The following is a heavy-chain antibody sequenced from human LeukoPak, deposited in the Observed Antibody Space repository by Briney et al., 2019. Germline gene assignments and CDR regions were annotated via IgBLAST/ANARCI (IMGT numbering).Heavy chain of an antibody. J-gene: IGHJ5*02. CDR2: ITPLFGTT. V-gene: IGHV1-69*13. CDR3: ARPAASNLYGEDWLDP. CDR1: GGTSRGHA. D-gene: IGHD4-17*01. Sequence: GASVKVSCKASGGTSRGHAISWVRQAPGQGLEWMGGITPLFGTTNYAQKFRGRLTITADELTNTAYMELSRLGSEDTAVYYCARPAASNLYGEDWLDPWGQGTLVTVSS.